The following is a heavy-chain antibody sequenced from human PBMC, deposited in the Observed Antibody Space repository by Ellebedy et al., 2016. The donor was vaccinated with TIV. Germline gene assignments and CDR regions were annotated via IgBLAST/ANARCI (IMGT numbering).Heavy chain of an antibody. CDR2: IYPYNGDT. D-gene: IGHD6-13*01. Sequence: ASVKVSCKASGYTFTGYYMHWVRQAPGQGLEWMGWIYPYNGDTNYAQKFQGRVTMTRDTSISTGYMELCGLKSDDTAVYYCAALPYISTSSAYWGQGTLVTVSS. V-gene: IGHV1-2*02. CDR3: AALPYISTSSAY. CDR1: GYTFTGYY. J-gene: IGHJ4*02.